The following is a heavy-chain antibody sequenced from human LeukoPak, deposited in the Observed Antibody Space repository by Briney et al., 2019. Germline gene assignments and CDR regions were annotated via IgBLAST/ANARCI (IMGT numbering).Heavy chain of an antibody. J-gene: IGHJ4*02. CDR2: IYYSGST. D-gene: IGHD1-26*01. Sequence: SETLSLTCTVSGGSISSYYWSWIRQPPGKGLEWIGYIYYSGSTNYNPSLKSRVTISVDTSKNQFSLKLSSVTAADTAVYYCARDQVGVGATYFDYWGQGTLVTVSS. CDR1: GGSISSYY. V-gene: IGHV4-59*01. CDR3: ARDQVGVGATYFDY.